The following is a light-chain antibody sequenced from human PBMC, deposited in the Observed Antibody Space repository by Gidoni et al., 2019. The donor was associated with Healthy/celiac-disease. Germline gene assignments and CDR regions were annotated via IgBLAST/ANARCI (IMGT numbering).Light chain of an antibody. CDR1: QSVSSY. V-gene: IGKV3-11*01. CDR3: QQRSNWPPRVT. J-gene: IGKJ3*01. Sequence: EIVLTHSPATLSSSPGERATLSGRASQSVSSYLAWYQQKPGQAPRLLIYDASNRATGIPARFSGSGSGTDFTLTISSLEPEDFAVYYCQQRSNWPPRVTFGPGTKVDIK. CDR2: DAS.